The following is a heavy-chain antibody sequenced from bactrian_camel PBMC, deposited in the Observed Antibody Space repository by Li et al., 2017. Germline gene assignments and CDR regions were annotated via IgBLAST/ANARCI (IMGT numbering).Heavy chain of an antibody. J-gene: IGHJ4*01. CDR2: VHRDGTT. CDR3: AVGSSITLCSDSPRPYIY. V-gene: IGHV3S53*01. Sequence: QVQLVESGGGSVQAGGSLTLACAATVSGLAYSRTCVAWFRQAPGQEREAVAIVHRDGTTKYADSVKGRFTVSKDNANNTLYLQMNSLEDGDTAMYYCAVGSSITLCSDSPRPYIYWGQGTQVTVS. CDR1: GLAYSRTC. D-gene: IGHD2*01.